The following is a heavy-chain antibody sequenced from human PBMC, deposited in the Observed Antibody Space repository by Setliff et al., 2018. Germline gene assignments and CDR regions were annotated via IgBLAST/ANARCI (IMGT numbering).Heavy chain of an antibody. D-gene: IGHD3-3*01. Sequence: ASVKVSCKASGFTFTSSAVQWVRQARGQRLEWIGWINAGNGNTKYSQKFQGRVTITRDTSASTAYMELSSLRSEDTAVYYCARVSWEWLLPDYWGQGTLVTVSS. CDR1: GFTFTSSA. V-gene: IGHV1-3*01. J-gene: IGHJ4*02. CDR3: ARVSWEWLLPDY. CDR2: INAGNGNT.